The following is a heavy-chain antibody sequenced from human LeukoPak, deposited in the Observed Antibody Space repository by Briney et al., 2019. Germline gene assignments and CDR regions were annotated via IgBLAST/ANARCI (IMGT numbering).Heavy chain of an antibody. V-gene: IGHV1-69*13. Sequence: GASVKVSCKASGGSFSTYAYSWVRRAPGQGLEWVGGIIPIFDIANYAQNFQGRVTITADDSTNTAFMELSSLRFEDTAVYYCARGGGTEWLLVPFEYWGQGALVTVSS. D-gene: IGHD3-22*01. CDR2: IIPIFDIA. J-gene: IGHJ4*02. CDR3: ARGGGTEWLLVPFEY. CDR1: GGSFSTYA.